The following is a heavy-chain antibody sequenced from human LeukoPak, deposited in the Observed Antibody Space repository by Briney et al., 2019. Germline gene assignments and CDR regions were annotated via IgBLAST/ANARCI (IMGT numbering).Heavy chain of an antibody. D-gene: IGHD6-13*01. J-gene: IGHJ4*02. Sequence: ASVKVSCKASGYTFIGYYMHWVRQAPGQGLEWMGWINPNSGGTKYAQKFQGRVTMTRDTSISTAYMELSRLRSDDTAVYYCARGDSGIAAAGNFDYWGQGTLVTVSS. CDR2: INPNSGGT. CDR3: ARGDSGIAAAGNFDY. V-gene: IGHV1-2*02. CDR1: GYTFIGYY.